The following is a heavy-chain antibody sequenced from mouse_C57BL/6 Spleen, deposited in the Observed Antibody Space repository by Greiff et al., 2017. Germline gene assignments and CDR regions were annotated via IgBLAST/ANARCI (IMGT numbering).Heavy chain of an antibody. Sequence: QVQLQQPGAELVKPGASVKLSCKASGYTFTSSWMHWVKQRPGQGLEWIGMIHPNSGSTNYNEKFKSKATLTVDKSSSTAYMQLSSLTSEDSAVYYCARRGNYGAMDYWGQGTSVTVSS. V-gene: IGHV1-64*01. CDR3: ARRGNYGAMDY. CDR1: GYTFTSSW. D-gene: IGHD2-1*01. J-gene: IGHJ4*01. CDR2: IHPNSGST.